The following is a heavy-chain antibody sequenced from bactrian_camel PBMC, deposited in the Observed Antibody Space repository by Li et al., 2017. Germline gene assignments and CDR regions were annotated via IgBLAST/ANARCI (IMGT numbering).Heavy chain of an antibody. CDR2: IYSDGSRE. Sequence: HVQLVESGGGLVQPGGSLRLSCAASGFTFSTYYMSWVRQAPGKGLEWVSSIYSDGSREVYSSFVKGRFAISKDNAENTVYLQMNSLKSEDTAVYYCVRDGPYGLGTFEYNLWGQGTQVTVS. D-gene: IGHD5*01. CDR3: VRDGPYGLGTFEYNL. J-gene: IGHJ4*01. V-gene: IGHV3-2*01. CDR1: GFTFSTYY.